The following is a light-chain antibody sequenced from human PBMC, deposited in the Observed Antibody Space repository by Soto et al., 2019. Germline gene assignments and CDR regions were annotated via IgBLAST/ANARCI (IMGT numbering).Light chain of an antibody. CDR3: QQYNSYSPT. CDR1: QSISSW. CDR2: KAS. Sequence: DIQMTQSPSTLSASVGYRFTITCRASQSISSWLAWYQQKPGKAPNLLIYKASRLESGVPSRFRGSGSETEFTLTISGLQPGDSEAYYCQQYNSYSPTFGQGTKVDIK. J-gene: IGKJ1*01. V-gene: IGKV1-5*03.